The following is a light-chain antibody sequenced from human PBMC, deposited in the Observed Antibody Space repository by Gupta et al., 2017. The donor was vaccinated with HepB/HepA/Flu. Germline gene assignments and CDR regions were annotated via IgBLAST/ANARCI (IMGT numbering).Light chain of an antibody. CDR1: TLSRQY. J-gene: IGLJ3*02. V-gene: IGLV3-25*03. Sequence: SAALTQPPSVSVSPGQTARITCSGDTLSRQYTYWYHQRPGQDLILFIFKDKERAPAIPDRFSASSSGTTASLTIRDVEAEDADDYFCQALDASGRVFGGGTKLTVL. CDR2: KDK. CDR3: QALDASGRV.